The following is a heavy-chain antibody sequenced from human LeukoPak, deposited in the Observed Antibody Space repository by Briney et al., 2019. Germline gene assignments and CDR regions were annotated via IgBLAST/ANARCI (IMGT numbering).Heavy chain of an antibody. Sequence: SETLSLTCTVSAGSISSYYWNWLRQSPGKGLEWTGYIYYTGTTKYNPSLTSRVTISIDTSKNQFSLKLSSVTAADTAVYYCATSVGTTGTTWGQGTLVIVSS. CDR1: AGSISSYY. CDR3: ATSVGTTGTT. J-gene: IGHJ4*02. D-gene: IGHD1-1*01. CDR2: IYYTGTT. V-gene: IGHV4-59*08.